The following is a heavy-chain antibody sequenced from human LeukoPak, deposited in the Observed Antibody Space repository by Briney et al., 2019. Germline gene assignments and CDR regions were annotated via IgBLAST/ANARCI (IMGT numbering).Heavy chain of an antibody. CDR3: ARVAEIQLWLRSAFDY. CDR1: GFAFSSYR. CDR2: ISSNGDYI. V-gene: IGHV3-21*01. D-gene: IGHD5-18*01. Sequence: GGSLRLSCAASGFAFSSYRMNWVRQAPGKGLEWVSSISSNGDYIYYADSVKGRFTMSRDNAKNSLYLQLSSLRAEDTAVYYCARVAEIQLWLRSAFDYWGQGTLVTVSS. J-gene: IGHJ4*02.